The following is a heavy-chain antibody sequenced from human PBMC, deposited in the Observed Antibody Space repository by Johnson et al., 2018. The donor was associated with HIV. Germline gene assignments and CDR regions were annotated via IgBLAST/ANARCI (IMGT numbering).Heavy chain of an antibody. V-gene: IGHV3-30*04. J-gene: IGHJ3*01. CDR1: GFTFSSYA. D-gene: IGHD5-24*01. Sequence: QVQLVESEGGVVQPGRSLRLSCAASGFTFSSYAMHWVRQAPGKGLEWVAVISYDGSDKYYADSVKGRFTISRDNSKNTLYLQMSSLKAEEAALYHCAKDVGDGYNRWGAFDFWGQGTMVTVSS. CDR2: ISYDGSDK. CDR3: AKDVGDGYNRWGAFDF.